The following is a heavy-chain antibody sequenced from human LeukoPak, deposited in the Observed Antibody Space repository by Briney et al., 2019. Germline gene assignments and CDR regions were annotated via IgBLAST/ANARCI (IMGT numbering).Heavy chain of an antibody. J-gene: IGHJ6*02. CDR1: GYTFTGYY. Sequence: WASVKVSCKASGYTFTGYYMHWVRQAPGQGLEWMGRINPNSGGTNYAQKFQGRVTMTRDTSISTAYMELSRLRSDDTAVYYCARDQTDYSNYGPHRYGMDVWGQGTTVTVSS. V-gene: IGHV1-2*06. CDR3: ARDQTDYSNYGPHRYGMDV. D-gene: IGHD4-11*01. CDR2: INPNSGGT.